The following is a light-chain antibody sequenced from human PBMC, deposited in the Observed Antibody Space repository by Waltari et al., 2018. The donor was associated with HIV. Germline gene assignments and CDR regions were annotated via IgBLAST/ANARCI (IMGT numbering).Light chain of an antibody. CDR2: VAS. CDR1: QNLSNN. CDR3: QQSYSAPGT. J-gene: IGKJ1*01. Sequence: IQMSPSSSSLSASVGSRVTLTCRASQNLSNNVNWYQQKPGKAPNLLIYVASSWESGVPARFSGSGSGTDFTLTISRLQYEDFAAYHCQQSYSAPGTFGQGTKVEI. V-gene: IGKV1-39*01.